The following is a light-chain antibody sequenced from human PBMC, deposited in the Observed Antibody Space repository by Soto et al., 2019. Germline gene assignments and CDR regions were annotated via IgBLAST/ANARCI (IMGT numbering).Light chain of an antibody. V-gene: IGKV3-20*01. Sequence: EIVLTQSPGTVSLSPGERATLSCRASQSVSSSYLAWYQQKPGQAPRLLIYGASSRATGTPDRFSGSGSGTDFTLTISRLEPEDFAVYYCQQYGSSPWTFGQGTKVDIK. CDR1: QSVSSSY. CDR2: GAS. CDR3: QQYGSSPWT. J-gene: IGKJ1*01.